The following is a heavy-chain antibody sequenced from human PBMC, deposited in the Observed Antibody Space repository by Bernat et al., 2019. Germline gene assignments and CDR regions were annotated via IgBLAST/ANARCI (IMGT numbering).Heavy chain of an antibody. J-gene: IGHJ4*02. CDR1: GGSLNSGGYY. CDR2: IYYSGTT. V-gene: IGHV4-31*03. D-gene: IGHD3-22*01. CDR3: ARRYYDSSGFPGNYFDY. Sequence: QVQLQESGPGLVKPSQTLSLTCTVSGGSLNSGGYYWSWIRQHPGKGLEWIGYIYYSGTTYYNPSLKSRVTISLDTSKNQFSLKLSSVTAADTAVYYCARRYYDSSGFPGNYFDYWGQGTLVTVSS.